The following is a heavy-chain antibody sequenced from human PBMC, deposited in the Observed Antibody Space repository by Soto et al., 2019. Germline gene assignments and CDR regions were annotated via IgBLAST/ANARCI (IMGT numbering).Heavy chain of an antibody. CDR3: APTPHYGGNFRSSYCFDY. Sequence: PGGSLRLSCAASGFTFSSYATSWVRQAPGKGLEWVSAISGSGGSTYYADSVKGRFTISRDNSKNTLYLQMNSLRAEDTAVYYCAPTPHYGGNFRSSYCFDYWGQGTLVTVSS. CDR1: GFTFSSYA. V-gene: IGHV3-23*01. J-gene: IGHJ4*02. CDR2: ISGSGGST. D-gene: IGHD4-17*01.